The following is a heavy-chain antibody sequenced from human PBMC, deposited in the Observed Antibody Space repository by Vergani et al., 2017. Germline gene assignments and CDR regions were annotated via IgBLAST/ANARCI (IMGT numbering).Heavy chain of an antibody. Sequence: QVQLQQWGAGLVKPSETLSLTCTVSGGSISSSSYYWGWIRQPPGKGLEWIGSIYYSGSTYYNPSLKSRVTISVDTSKNQFSLKLSSVTAADTAVYYCARKGYYYYGMDVWGQGTTVTVSS. J-gene: IGHJ6*02. CDR3: ARKGYYYYGMDV. CDR2: IYYSGST. CDR1: GGSISSSSYY. V-gene: IGHV4-39*07.